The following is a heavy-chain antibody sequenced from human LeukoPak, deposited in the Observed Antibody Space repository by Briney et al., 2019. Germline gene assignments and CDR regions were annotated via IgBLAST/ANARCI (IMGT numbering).Heavy chain of an antibody. Sequence: AGGSLRLSCAASGFTFSSYAMHWVRQAPGKGLEYVSAISSNGGSTYYANSVKGRFSISRDNSKNTLYLQMGSLRAEDMAVYYCARAVGRDSGAFDIWGQGTMVTVSS. V-gene: IGHV3-64*01. J-gene: IGHJ3*02. D-gene: IGHD2-21*02. CDR3: ARAVGRDSGAFDI. CDR1: GFTFSSYA. CDR2: ISSNGGST.